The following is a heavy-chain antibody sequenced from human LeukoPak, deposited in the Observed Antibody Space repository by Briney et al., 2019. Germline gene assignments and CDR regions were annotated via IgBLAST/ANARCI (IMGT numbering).Heavy chain of an antibody. CDR2: ISYDGNNE. Sequence: GSLRLSCAASGFVFSNYWMTWVRQAPGKGLEWVAVISYDGNNEYYADSVKGRFTISRDNSKNTLYLQMNSLRTEDTAVYYCARPFHKFFDYWGQGTLVTVSS. D-gene: IGHD3-3*02. CDR1: GFVFSNYW. V-gene: IGHV3-30-3*01. J-gene: IGHJ4*02. CDR3: ARPFHKFFDY.